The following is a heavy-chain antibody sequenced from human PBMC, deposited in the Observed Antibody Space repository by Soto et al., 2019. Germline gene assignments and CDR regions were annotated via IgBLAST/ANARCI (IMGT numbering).Heavy chain of an antibody. CDR3: ARDPLWFGEIGYFDY. V-gene: IGHV3-21*06. CDR2: IDSSSSFI. Sequence: PWGSLRLSCAASGFTFSSHAINWVRQAPGKGLEWISSIDSSSSFIYYADSVKGRFTISRDNAKNSVFLHMSSLRADDTAVYYCARDPLWFGEIGYFDYWGQGALVTVSS. D-gene: IGHD3-10*01. CDR1: GFTFSSHA. J-gene: IGHJ4*02.